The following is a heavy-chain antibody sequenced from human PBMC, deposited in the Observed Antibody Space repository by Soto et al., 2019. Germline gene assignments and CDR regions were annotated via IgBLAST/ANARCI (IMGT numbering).Heavy chain of an antibody. CDR2: INPILSMS. J-gene: IGHJ4*02. V-gene: IGHV1-69*02. Sequence: QVQLVQSGADVQRPGSSVRVSCKASGDTFNFYTINWVRQAPGQGLQWMGRINPILSMSNYAPRFQGRVTLTPDEXTSTAYMELSSLGSEDTAMYYCATSYGSGYRAFDSWGQGALVTVSS. D-gene: IGHD3-10*01. CDR1: GDTFNFYT. CDR3: ATSYGSGYRAFDS.